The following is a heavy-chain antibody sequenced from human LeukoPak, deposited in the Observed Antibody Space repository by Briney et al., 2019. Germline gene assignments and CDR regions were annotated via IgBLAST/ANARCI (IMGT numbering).Heavy chain of an antibody. J-gene: IGHJ4*02. Sequence: SETLSLTCAVYGGSFSDYYWSWIRQPPGKGLEWIGEINHNGSTNYNPSLKSRVTLSVDTSKNQFSLKLSSVTAADTAVYYCARGFDSSGYYDYWGQGTLVTVSS. CDR1: GGSFSDYY. CDR3: ARGFDSSGYYDY. D-gene: IGHD3-22*01. CDR2: INHNGST. V-gene: IGHV4-34*01.